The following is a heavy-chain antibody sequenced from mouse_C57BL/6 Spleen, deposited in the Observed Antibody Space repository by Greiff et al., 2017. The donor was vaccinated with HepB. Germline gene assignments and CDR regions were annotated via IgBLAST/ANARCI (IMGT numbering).Heavy chain of an antibody. J-gene: IGHJ4*01. CDR3: ARNDYDAGDYYAMDY. CDR2: IDPSDSET. D-gene: IGHD2-4*01. Sequence: QVQLQQPGAELVRPGSSVKLSCKASGYTFTSYWMHWVKQRPIQGLEWIGNIDPSDSETHYDQKFKDKATLTVDKSSSTAYMQLSSLTSEDSAVYYCARNDYDAGDYYAMDYWGQGTSVTVSS. CDR1: GYTFTSYW. V-gene: IGHV1-52*01.